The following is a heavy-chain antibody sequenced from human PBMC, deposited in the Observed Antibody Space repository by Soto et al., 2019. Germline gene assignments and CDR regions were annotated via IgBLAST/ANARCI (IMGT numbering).Heavy chain of an antibody. CDR1: GFTFDGHV. Sequence: PGGSLRLSCVASGFTFDGHVMHWVRQVPGKGLEWVGHISWNGYSIGYGGSVRGRFTISRDNAKNTLYLQMNSLRPEDTALYYCARSWSGSTSGRVDVWGQGTTVTVSS. CDR3: ARSWSGSTSGRVDV. V-gene: IGHV3-9*01. J-gene: IGHJ6*02. CDR2: ISWNGYSI. D-gene: IGHD3-3*01.